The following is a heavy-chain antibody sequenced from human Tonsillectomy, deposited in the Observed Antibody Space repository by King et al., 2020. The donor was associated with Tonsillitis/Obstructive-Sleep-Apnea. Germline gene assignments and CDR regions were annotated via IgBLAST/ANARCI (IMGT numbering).Heavy chain of an antibody. Sequence: VQLVESGGGLVKAGGSLRLSCAASGFTFTDRYMSWIRQVPGKGLEWVACLSRTSRFTYYADSVKGRFSISRDNANNSLYLQMDSLRAEDTAVYFCAKVDFWSGAKGPYYFTHWGQGTLVTVSS. CDR1: GFTFTDRY. CDR3: AKVDFWSGAKGPYYFTH. J-gene: IGHJ4*02. D-gene: IGHD3-3*01. V-gene: IGHV3-11*05. CDR2: LSRTSRFT.